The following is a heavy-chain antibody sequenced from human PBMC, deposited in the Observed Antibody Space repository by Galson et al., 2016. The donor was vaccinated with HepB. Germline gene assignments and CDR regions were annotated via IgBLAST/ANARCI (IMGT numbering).Heavy chain of an antibody. J-gene: IGHJ6*02. CDR2: IIPIFGTP. D-gene: IGHD3-10*01. V-gene: IGHV1-69*13. Sequence: SVKVSCKASGGTFSTSAISWVRQAPGQGLEWMGGIIPIFGTPKYAEKFRGRVTITADESTSTAYMELSSLRSEGTAVYYCASAPIDPLMLPGVPRHYYYYYVMDVWGQGTTVTVSS. CDR1: GGTFSTSA. CDR3: ASAPIDPLMLPGVPRHYYYYYVMDV.